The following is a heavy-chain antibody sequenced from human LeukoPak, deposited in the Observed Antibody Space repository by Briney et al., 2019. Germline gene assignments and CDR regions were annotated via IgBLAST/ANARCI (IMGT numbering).Heavy chain of an antibody. D-gene: IGHD6-13*01. CDR3: ARAPPIAAAEVFTLDY. Sequence: PGGSLRLSCAASGFTVSSNYMSWVRQAPGKGLEWVSVIYSGGSTYYADSVKGRFTISRDNSKNTLYLQMNSLRAEDTAVYYCARAPPIAAAEVFTLDYWGQGTLVTVSS. V-gene: IGHV3-66*01. J-gene: IGHJ4*02. CDR1: GFTVSSNY. CDR2: IYSGGST.